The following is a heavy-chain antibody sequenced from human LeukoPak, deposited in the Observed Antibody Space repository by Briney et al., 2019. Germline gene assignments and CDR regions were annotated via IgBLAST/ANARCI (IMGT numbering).Heavy chain of an antibody. CDR1: GFTVSSNY. D-gene: IGHD3-10*01. CDR2: IYSGGST. V-gene: IGHV3-66*01. J-gene: IGHJ6*02. CDR3: ARDCSSLVVRGVLGMYV. Sequence: PGGSLRLSCAASGFTVSSNYMSWVSQAPGKGLEWVSVIYSGGSTYYADSVKGRFTISRDNSKNTLYLQMNSLRAEDTAVCYCARDCSSLVVRGVLGMYVWGQGTTVTVSS.